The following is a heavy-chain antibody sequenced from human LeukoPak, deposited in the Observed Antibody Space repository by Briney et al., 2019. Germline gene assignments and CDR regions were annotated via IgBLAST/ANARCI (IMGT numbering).Heavy chain of an antibody. CDR2: IRFDGVKT. J-gene: IGHJ4*02. CDR3: AKTLHRGYLRADFDY. CDR1: GFTFSSYG. Sequence: PGGSLRLSCAASGFTFSSYGIHWVRQAPGKGLEWVAFIRFDGVKTYYADSVKGRFTISRDNSKNTLYLQMNSLRAEDTAVYYCAKTLHRGYLRADFDYWGQGTLVTVSS. V-gene: IGHV3-30*02. D-gene: IGHD5-12*01.